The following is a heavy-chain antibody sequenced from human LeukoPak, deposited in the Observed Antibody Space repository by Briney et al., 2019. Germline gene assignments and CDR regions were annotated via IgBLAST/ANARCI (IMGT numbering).Heavy chain of an antibody. V-gene: IGHV3-21*01. J-gene: IGHJ4*02. Sequence: PGGSLRLSCAASGFTSSSYSMNWVRQAPGKGLEWVSSISSSSSYIYYADSVKGRFTISRDNAKNSLYLQMNSLRAEDTAVYYCARVKGDYPDYWGQGTLVTVSS. CDR1: GFTSSSYS. CDR2: ISSSSSYI. CDR3: ARVKGDYPDY.